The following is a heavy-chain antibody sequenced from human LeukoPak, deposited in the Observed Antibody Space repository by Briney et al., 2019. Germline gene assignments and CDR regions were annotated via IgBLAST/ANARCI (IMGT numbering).Heavy chain of an antibody. CDR1: GFTFSGSA. D-gene: IGHD3-9*01. CDR2: IRSKANSYAT. J-gene: IGHJ4*02. Sequence: PGGSLRLSCAASGFTFSGSAMHWVRQASGKGLEWVGRIRSKANSYATAYAASVKGRFTISRDDSKNTAYLQMNSLKTEDTAVYYCILTRADADYWGQGTLVTVSS. CDR3: ILTRADADY. V-gene: IGHV3-73*01.